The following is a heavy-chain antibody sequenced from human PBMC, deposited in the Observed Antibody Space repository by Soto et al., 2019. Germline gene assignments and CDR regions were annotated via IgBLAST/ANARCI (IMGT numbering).Heavy chain of an antibody. CDR3: ARDPAYYGSGSYYRTYHYYGMDV. D-gene: IGHD3-10*01. CDR1: GGTFSSYA. CDR2: IIPIFGTA. J-gene: IGHJ6*02. V-gene: IGHV1-69*06. Sequence: SVKVSCKASGGTFSSYAISWVRQAPGQGLEWMGGIIPIFGTANYAQKFQGRVTITADKSTSTAYMELSSLRSEDTAVYYCARDPAYYGSGSYYRTYHYYGMDVWGQGNTVTVS.